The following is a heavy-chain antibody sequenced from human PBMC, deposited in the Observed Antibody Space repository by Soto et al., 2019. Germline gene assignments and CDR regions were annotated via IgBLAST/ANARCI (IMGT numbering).Heavy chain of an antibody. Sequence: QVQRVQSGAEVKKPGSSVKVSCKASGGTFSSYASSWVRQAPGQGLEWMGGIIPIFGTANYAQKFQGRVTITADESTSTAYMELSSLRCEDTAVYYCARACGIAAAGDYYSGMDVWGQGTTVTVSS. V-gene: IGHV1-69*01. D-gene: IGHD6-13*01. CDR1: GGTFSSYA. CDR2: IIPIFGTA. CDR3: ARACGIAAAGDYYSGMDV. J-gene: IGHJ6*02.